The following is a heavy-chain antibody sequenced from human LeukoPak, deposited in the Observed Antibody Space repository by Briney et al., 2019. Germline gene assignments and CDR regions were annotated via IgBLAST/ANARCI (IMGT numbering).Heavy chain of an antibody. J-gene: IGHJ6*03. V-gene: IGHV1-8*01. D-gene: IGHD4-11*01. CDR2: MNPNSGNT. CDR3: VMKVTEGDYYYMDV. CDR1: GYTFTSYD. Sequence: GASVKVSCKASGYTFTSYDINWVRQATGQGLEWMGWMNPNSGNTGYAQKFQGRVTITRNTSISTAYMELSSLRSEDTAVYYCVMKVTEGDYYYMDVWGKGTTVTVSS.